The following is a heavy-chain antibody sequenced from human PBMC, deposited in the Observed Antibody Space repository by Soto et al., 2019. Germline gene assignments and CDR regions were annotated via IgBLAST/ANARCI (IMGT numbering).Heavy chain of an antibody. Sequence: SVKVSCKASGGTFSSYAISWVRQAPGQGLEWMGGIIPIFGTANYAQKFQGRVTITADESTSTAYMELSSLRSEDTAVYYCASQLEVRVGGPGGLDPWGQGTLVTVSS. CDR1: GGTFSSYA. V-gene: IGHV1-69*13. D-gene: IGHD1-7*01. CDR3: ASQLEVRVGGPGGLDP. J-gene: IGHJ5*02. CDR2: IIPIFGTA.